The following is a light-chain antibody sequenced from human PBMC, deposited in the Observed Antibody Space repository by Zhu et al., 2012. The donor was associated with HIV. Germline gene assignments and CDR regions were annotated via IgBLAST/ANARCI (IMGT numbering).Light chain of an antibody. CDR2: GAS. CDR3: QQYGSSRYT. V-gene: IGKV3-20*01. CDR1: QSVSSTD. Sequence: EIVLTQSPGTLSLSPGEGATLSCRASQSVSSTDLAWYQQKPGHPPRLLIYGASSRATGIPDRFSGSGSGTDFTLTISRLEPEDFAVYYCQQYGSSRYTFGQGTKLEIK. J-gene: IGKJ2*01.